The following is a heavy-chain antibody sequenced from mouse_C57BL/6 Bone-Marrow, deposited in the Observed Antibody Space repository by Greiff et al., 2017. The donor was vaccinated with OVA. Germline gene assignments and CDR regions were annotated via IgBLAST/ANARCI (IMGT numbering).Heavy chain of an antibody. J-gene: IGHJ3*01. D-gene: IGHD1-1*01. V-gene: IGHV1-81*01. CDR3: ARWALFYYGSSYDY. CDR2: IYTISGNT. Sequence: QVQLQQSGAELARPGASVKLSCKASGYTFTSYGISWVKQRTGQGLEWIGEIYTISGNTDYNEKFKGKATLTADKSSSTAYMELRSLTSEDSAVYFCARWALFYYGSSYDYWGQGTLVTVSA. CDR1: GYTFTSYG.